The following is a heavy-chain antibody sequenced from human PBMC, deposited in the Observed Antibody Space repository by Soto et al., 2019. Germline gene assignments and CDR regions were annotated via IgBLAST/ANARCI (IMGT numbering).Heavy chain of an antibody. CDR2: INPSGGST. CDR3: ARSRGEDSSAPGAWFDP. V-gene: IGHV1-46*01. D-gene: IGHD6-6*01. CDR1: GYTFTSYY. Sequence: ASVKVSCKASGYTFTSYYMHWVRQAPGQGLEWMGIINPSGGSTSYAQKFQGRVTMTRDTSTSTVYMELSSLRSEDTAVYYCARSRGEDSSAPGAWFDPWGQGTLVTVSS. J-gene: IGHJ5*02.